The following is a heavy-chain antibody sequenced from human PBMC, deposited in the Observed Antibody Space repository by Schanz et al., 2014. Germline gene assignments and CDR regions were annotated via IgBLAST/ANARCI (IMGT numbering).Heavy chain of an antibody. CDR3: ARAAYGGYTSTPLRY. CDR1: GYTFISYF. CDR2: INPTGGST. J-gene: IGHJ4*02. Sequence: QVQLVQSGAEVKKPGASVKVSCKASGYTFISYFIHWVRQAPGQGLEWMGIINPTGGSTSYAQRFQGRVTVNRDTSTSTVYMELSSLRSEDTAVYYCARAAYGGYTSTPLRYWGQGTLVTVSS. V-gene: IGHV1-46*01. D-gene: IGHD5-12*01.